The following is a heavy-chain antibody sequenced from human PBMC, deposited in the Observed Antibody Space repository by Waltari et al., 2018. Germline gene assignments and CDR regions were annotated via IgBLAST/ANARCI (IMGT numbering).Heavy chain of an antibody. V-gene: IGHV4-59*11. Sequence: QVQLQESGPGLVKPSETLSLTCTVSGGSISSHYWSWIRQPPGKGLEWIGYIYYSGSTNYNPSLKSRVTISVDTSKNQFSLKLSSVTAADTAVYYCARGETTFDPWGQGTLVTVSS. CDR2: IYYSGST. CDR3: ARGETTFDP. J-gene: IGHJ5*02. CDR1: GGSISSHY.